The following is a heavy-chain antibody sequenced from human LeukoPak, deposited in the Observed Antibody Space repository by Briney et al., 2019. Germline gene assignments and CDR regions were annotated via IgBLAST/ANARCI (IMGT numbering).Heavy chain of an antibody. V-gene: IGHV3-23*01. J-gene: IGHJ4*02. CDR3: AKAPQDYDFWSSPPHLSY. CDR1: GFTFSSYA. D-gene: IGHD3-3*01. CDR2: ISGSGGST. Sequence: GGSLRLSCAASGFTFSSYAMSWVRQAPGKGLEWVSAISGSGGSTYYADSVKGRFTISRDNSKNTLYLQMNSLRAEDTAVYYCAKAPQDYDFWSSPPHLSYWGQGTLVTVSS.